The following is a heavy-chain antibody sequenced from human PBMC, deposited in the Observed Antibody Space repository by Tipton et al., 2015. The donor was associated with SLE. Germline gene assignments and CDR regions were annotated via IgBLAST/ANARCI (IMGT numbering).Heavy chain of an antibody. CDR3: ARSSSSRNGFDY. Sequence: TLSLTCTVSGGSINNSSYYWGWIRQPRVKGLEWIGTISYGVSTYYNPSLKSRVTISVDTSKNQFSLNLSSVTAADTALYYCARSSSSRNGFDYWGQGTLVTVSS. V-gene: IGHV4-39*07. CDR1: GGSINNSSYY. CDR2: ISYGVST. D-gene: IGHD6-13*01. J-gene: IGHJ4*02.